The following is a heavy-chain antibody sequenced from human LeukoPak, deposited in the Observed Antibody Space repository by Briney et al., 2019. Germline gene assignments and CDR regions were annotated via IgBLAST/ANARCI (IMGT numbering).Heavy chain of an antibody. CDR3: AKYPPSSAVAVKLVNYYYYYMDV. Sequence: PGGSLRLSRAASGFTFSSYAMSWVRQAPGKGLEWVSAISGSGGSTYYADSVKGRFTISRDNSKNTLYLQMNSLRAEDTAVYYCAKYPPSSAVAVKLVNYYYYYMDVWGKGTTVTVSS. CDR2: ISGSGGST. J-gene: IGHJ6*03. V-gene: IGHV3-23*01. CDR1: GFTFSSYA. D-gene: IGHD6-19*01.